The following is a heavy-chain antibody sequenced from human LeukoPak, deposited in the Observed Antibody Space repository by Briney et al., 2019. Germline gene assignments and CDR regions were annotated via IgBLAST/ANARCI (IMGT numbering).Heavy chain of an antibody. CDR1: GYTFTSYD. CDR2: MNPNSGNT. J-gene: IGHJ4*02. CDR3: ARDRPPFYRHDY. Sequence: ASVKVSCKASGYTFTSYDINWVRQATGQGLEWMGWMNPNSGNTGYAQKFQGRVTMTRNTSISTAYMELSSLRSEDTAVYYCARDRPPFYRHDYWGQGTLVTVSS. V-gene: IGHV1-8*01. D-gene: IGHD2/OR15-2a*01.